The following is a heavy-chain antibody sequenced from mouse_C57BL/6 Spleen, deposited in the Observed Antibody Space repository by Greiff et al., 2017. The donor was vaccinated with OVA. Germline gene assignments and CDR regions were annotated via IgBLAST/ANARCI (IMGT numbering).Heavy chain of an antibody. CDR1: GYTFTDYY. CDR2: INPNNGGT. V-gene: IGHV1-26*01. CDR3: ARGKGFSYAMDY. Sequence: EVQLQQSGPELVKPGASVKISCKASGYTFTDYYMNWVKQSHGKSLEWIGDINPNNGGTSYNQKFKGKATLTVDKSSSTDYMRLLRLTSEDSAVHDCARGKGFSYAMDYGGQGASVSVS. J-gene: IGHJ4*01.